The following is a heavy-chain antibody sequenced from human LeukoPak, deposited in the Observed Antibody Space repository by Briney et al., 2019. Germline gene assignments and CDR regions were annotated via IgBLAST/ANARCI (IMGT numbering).Heavy chain of an antibody. CDR2: IRYDGSNK. V-gene: IGHV3-30*02. CDR1: GFTFSSYG. CDR3: AKVGDYDILTGYYLSGAFDI. Sequence: GGSLRLSCAASGFTFSSYGMHWVRQAPGKGLEWVASIRYDGSNKYYADSVKGRFTISRDNSKNTLYLQMNSLRAEDTAVYYCAKVGDYDILTGYYLSGAFDIWGQGTMVTVSS. D-gene: IGHD3-9*01. J-gene: IGHJ3*02.